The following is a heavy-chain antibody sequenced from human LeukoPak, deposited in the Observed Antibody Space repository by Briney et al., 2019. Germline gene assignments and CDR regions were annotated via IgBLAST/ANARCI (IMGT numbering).Heavy chain of an antibody. CDR1: GFTVSSNY. J-gene: IGHJ4*02. V-gene: IGHV3-23*01. D-gene: IGHD3-22*01. Sequence: GGSLRLSCTASGFTVSSNYMSWVRQAPGKGLEWVSTLSGSGGNTYYADSVKGRVTISRDNSKNTLYLQMNSLRAEDTAVYHCAKGSYYYDSADYFDYWGQGTLVTVSS. CDR3: AKGSYYYDSADYFDY. CDR2: LSGSGGNT.